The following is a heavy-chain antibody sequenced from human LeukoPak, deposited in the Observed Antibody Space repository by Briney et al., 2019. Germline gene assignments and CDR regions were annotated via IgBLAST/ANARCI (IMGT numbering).Heavy chain of an antibody. CDR1: GGSISSGGYY. V-gene: IGHV4-30-2*01. Sequence: SQTLSLTCTVSGGSISSGGYYWSWIRQPPGKGLEWIGEINHSGSTNYNPSLKSRVTISVDTSKNQFSLKLSSVTAADTAVYYCARGVYSYGYYYYYMDVWGKGTTVTVSS. CDR3: ARGVYSYGYYYYYMDV. J-gene: IGHJ6*03. D-gene: IGHD5-18*01. CDR2: INHSGST.